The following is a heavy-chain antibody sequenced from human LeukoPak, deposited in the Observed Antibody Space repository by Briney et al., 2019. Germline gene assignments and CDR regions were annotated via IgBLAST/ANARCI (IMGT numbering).Heavy chain of an antibody. Sequence: PSETLSLTCTVSGGSISSSSYYWGWIRQPPGKGLEWIGSIYYSGSTYYNPSLKSRVTISVDTSKNQFSLKLSSVTAADTAVYYCARDSPGRAAVGYEPWGQGTLVTVSS. CDR3: ARDSPGRAAVGYEP. J-gene: IGHJ5*02. CDR2: IYYSGST. V-gene: IGHV4-39*07. CDR1: GGSISSSSYY. D-gene: IGHD6-13*01.